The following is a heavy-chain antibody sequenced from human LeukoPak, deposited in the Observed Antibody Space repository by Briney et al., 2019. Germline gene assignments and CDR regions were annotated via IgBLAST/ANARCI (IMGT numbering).Heavy chain of an antibody. CDR2: IYPDDSDT. Sequence: GESLKISCEGSGYSFTNYWIGWVRQMPGKGLEWMGIIYPDDSDTKYSPSFQGQVTISADKSISTAYLQWSSLKASDTAMYYCARSGRLGYCSGGSCFRWDYWGQGTLVIVSS. J-gene: IGHJ4*02. V-gene: IGHV5-51*01. CDR3: ARSGRLGYCSGGSCFRWDY. CDR1: GYSFTNYW. D-gene: IGHD2-15*01.